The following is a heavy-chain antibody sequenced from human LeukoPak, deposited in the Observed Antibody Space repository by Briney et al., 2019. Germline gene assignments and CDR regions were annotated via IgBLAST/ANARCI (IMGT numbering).Heavy chain of an antibody. CDR2: ISSSTSYI. Sequence: GGSLRLSCAASGFTFSSYSMNWVRQAPGKGLEWVSSISSSTSYIYYADSVKGRFTISRDNAKNSLYLQMYSLRAEDTALYYCVRDLYSGTYYYFDFWGQGALVTVSS. CDR3: VRDLYSGTYYYFDF. V-gene: IGHV3-21*01. J-gene: IGHJ4*02. CDR1: GFTFSSYS. D-gene: IGHD1-26*01.